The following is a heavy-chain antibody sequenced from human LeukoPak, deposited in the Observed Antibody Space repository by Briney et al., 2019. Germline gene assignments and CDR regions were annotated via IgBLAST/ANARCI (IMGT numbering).Heavy chain of an antibody. V-gene: IGHV3-11*06. CDR1: GFIFSDYY. Sequence: GGSLRLSCAASGFIFSDYYMSWIRQAPGKGPEWISYISTTSGFTKYADSVKGRFIISRDNAKNTLYLQMNSLEVDDTAVYFCARDLSRSPRDYWGQGTLVTVSS. D-gene: IGHD2/OR15-2a*01. CDR3: ARDLSRSPRDY. CDR2: ISTTSGFT. J-gene: IGHJ4*02.